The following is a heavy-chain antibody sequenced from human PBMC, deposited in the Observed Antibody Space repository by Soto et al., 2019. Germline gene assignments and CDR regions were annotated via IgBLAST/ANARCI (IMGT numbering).Heavy chain of an antibody. D-gene: IGHD6-13*01. J-gene: IGHJ4*02. CDR1: GGSISSYY. Sequence: SETLSLTCTVSGGSISSYYWSWIRQPPGKRLDWIGYIYYTGSTTYNPSLESRVTMSVDTSKNQFSLKLSSVNAADTAVYYCAKYRRTEADGFPLDYWGRGTLVTVSS. V-gene: IGHV4-59*01. CDR2: IYYTGST. CDR3: AKYRRTEADGFPLDY.